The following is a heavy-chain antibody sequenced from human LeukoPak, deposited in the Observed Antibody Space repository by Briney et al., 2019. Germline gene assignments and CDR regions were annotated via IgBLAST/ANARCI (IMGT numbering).Heavy chain of an antibody. CDR1: GFTFRSYW. D-gene: IGHD1-26*01. J-gene: IGHJ4*02. CDR3: ARWGGGFNY. V-gene: IGHV3-7*05. CDR2: IKQDGSDK. Sequence: GGSLRLSCAASGFTFRSYWMSWVRQAPGKGLEWVANIKQDGSDKNYVDSVRGRFTISRDNAKNSLYLQMDTLRVEDTAVYYCARWGGGFNYWGQGTLVTVSS.